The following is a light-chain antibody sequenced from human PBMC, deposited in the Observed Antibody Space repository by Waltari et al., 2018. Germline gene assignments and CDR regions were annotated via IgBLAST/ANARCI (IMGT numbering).Light chain of an antibody. CDR3: QTYDSSDWV. CDR1: GGSIASNF. J-gene: IGLJ3*02. CDR2: ENT. Sequence: NFLLTQPHSISESPGRTVAIPCTGNGGSIASNFVQWYQQRPGAAPTTVIYENTRRPSGVPDRFSGSIDTSSNSASLTISGLETEDEADYFCQTYDSSDWVFGGGTTLTVL. V-gene: IGLV6-57*02.